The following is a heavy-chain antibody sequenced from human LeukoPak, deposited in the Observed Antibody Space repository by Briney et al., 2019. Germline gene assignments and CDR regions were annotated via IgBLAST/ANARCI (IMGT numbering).Heavy chain of an antibody. Sequence: SETLSLTCAVYGGSFSGYYWSWIRQPPGKGLEWIGEINHSGSTNYNPSLKSRVTISVDTSKNQFSLKLSSVTAADTAEYHCVRGDVAARLSNWGQGTLVTVSS. D-gene: IGHD6-6*01. J-gene: IGHJ4*02. CDR3: VRGDVAARLSN. V-gene: IGHV4-34*01. CDR1: GGSFSGYY. CDR2: INHSGST.